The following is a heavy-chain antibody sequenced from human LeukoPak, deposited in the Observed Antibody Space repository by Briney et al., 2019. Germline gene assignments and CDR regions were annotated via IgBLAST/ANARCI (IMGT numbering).Heavy chain of an antibody. Sequence: HPSETLSLTCTVSGGSISSSSYYWGWIRQPPGKGLEWIGSIYYSGSTYYNPSLKSRVTISADTSKSQFSLRLSSVTAADTAVYYCAREGDHVDTAMVFDYWGQGTLVTVSS. J-gene: IGHJ4*02. CDR2: IYYSGST. CDR3: AREGDHVDTAMVFDY. CDR1: GGSISSSSYY. D-gene: IGHD5-18*01. V-gene: IGHV4-39*07.